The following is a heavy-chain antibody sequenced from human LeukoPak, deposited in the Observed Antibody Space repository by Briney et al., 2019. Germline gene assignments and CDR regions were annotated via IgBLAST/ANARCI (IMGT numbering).Heavy chain of an antibody. CDR1: GGSISSYY. CDR3: ARLTPRSYYYYYGMDV. J-gene: IGHJ6*02. Sequence: SETLSLTCTVSGGSISSYYWSWIRQPPGKGLEWIGYIYYSGSTNYNPSLKSRVTISVDTSKNQFSLKLSSVTAADTAVYYCARLTPRSYYYYYGMDVWGQGTTVTVSS. V-gene: IGHV4-59*08. CDR2: IYYSGST.